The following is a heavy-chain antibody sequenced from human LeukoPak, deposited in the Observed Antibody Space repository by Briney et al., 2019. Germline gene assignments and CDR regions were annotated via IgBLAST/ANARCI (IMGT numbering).Heavy chain of an antibody. D-gene: IGHD6-19*01. J-gene: IGHJ5*02. CDR3: ASTVAGTRWFDP. Sequence: GGSLRLSCAASGFTVSSNYMSWVRQAPGKGLEWVSVIYSGGSTYYADSVKGRFTISRDNSKNTLYLQMNSLRAEDTAVYYCASTVAGTRWFDPWGQGTLVTVSS. CDR2: IYSGGST. V-gene: IGHV3-53*01. CDR1: GFTVSSNY.